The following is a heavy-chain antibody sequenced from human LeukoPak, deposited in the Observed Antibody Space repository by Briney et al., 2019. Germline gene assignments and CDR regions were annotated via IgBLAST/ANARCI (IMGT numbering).Heavy chain of an antibody. CDR1: GFTFSSYG. CDR3: AKDLGDYEFWSGYYEGGFDP. CDR2: IRYDGSNK. J-gene: IGHJ5*02. V-gene: IGHV3-30*02. Sequence: PGGSLRLSCAASGFTFSSYGMHWVRQAPGKGLEWVTFIRYDGSNKYYADSVKGRFTISRDNSKNTLYLQMNSLRVEDTAVYYCAKDLGDYEFWSGYYEGGFDPWGQGTLVTVSS. D-gene: IGHD3-3*01.